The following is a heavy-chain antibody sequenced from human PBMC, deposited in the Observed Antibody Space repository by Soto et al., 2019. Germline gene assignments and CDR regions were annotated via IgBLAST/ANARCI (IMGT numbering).Heavy chain of an antibody. Sequence: QVQLVESGGGVVQPGRSLRLSCAASGFTFSSYVMHWVRQAPGKGLEWVAVISYDGNNKYYADSVKGRFTISRDNSKNTLYLQMKGLRAEDTAVYYCARAGCDGGRCYTLVGLRYGMDVWGQGTTVTVSS. V-gene: IGHV3-30-3*01. J-gene: IGHJ6*02. CDR3: ARAGCDGGRCYTLVGLRYGMDV. CDR1: GFTFSSYV. D-gene: IGHD2-15*01. CDR2: ISYDGNNK.